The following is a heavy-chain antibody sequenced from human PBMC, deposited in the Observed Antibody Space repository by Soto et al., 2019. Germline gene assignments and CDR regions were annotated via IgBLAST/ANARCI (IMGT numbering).Heavy chain of an antibody. J-gene: IGHJ5*02. CDR1: GGSISSGGYY. Sequence: PSETLSLTCTVSGGSISSGGYYWSWIRQHPGKGLEWIGYIYYSGSTYYNPSLKSRVTISVDTSKNQFSLKLSSVTAADTAVYYCARAPYYYDSSGYYYEDWFDPWGQGTLVTVLS. V-gene: IGHV4-31*03. CDR2: IYYSGST. D-gene: IGHD3-22*01. CDR3: ARAPYYYDSSGYYYEDWFDP.